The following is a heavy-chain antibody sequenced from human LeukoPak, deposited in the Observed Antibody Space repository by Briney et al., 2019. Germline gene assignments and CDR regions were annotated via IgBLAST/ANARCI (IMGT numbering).Heavy chain of an antibody. CDR2: IIPILGIA. CDR3: ARVGLGESRGWFLYLDY. CDR1: GGTFSSYA. Sequence: SVKVSCKASGGTFSSYAISWVRQAPGQGLEWMGRIIPILGIANYAQKFQGRVTITADKSTSTAYMELSSLRSEDTAVYYCARVGLGESRGWFLYLDYWGQGTLVTVSS. J-gene: IGHJ4*02. V-gene: IGHV1-69*04. D-gene: IGHD6-19*01.